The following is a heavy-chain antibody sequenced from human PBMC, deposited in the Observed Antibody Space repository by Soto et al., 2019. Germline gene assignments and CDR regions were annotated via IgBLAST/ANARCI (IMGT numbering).Heavy chain of an antibody. V-gene: IGHV4-34*01. Sequence: PSETLSLTCAVYGGSFSGYYWSWIRQPPGKGLEWIGEINHRRSTNYNPSLKSRVTISVDTSNNQFSLKLSSVTAADRAVYYCARGSGWYIDYYYTMDVWGQGTTVTVSS. CDR3: ARGSGWYIDYYYTMDV. CDR1: GGSFSGYY. D-gene: IGHD6-19*01. CDR2: INHRRST. J-gene: IGHJ6*02.